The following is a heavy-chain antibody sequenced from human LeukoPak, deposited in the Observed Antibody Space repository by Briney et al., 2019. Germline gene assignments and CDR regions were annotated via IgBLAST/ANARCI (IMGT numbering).Heavy chain of an antibody. D-gene: IGHD6-13*01. CDR1: GFTFGDYA. V-gene: IGHV3-49*05. CDR2: IRSKAYGGTT. J-gene: IGHJ4*02. Sequence: KTGGSLRLSCTASGFTFGDYAMSWFRQAPGKGLEWVGFIRSKAYGGTTEYAASVKGRLTISRDDSKSIAYLQMNSLKTEDTAVYYCTTEPGIAAAAPPPFDYWGQGTLVTVSS. CDR3: TTEPGIAAAAPPPFDY.